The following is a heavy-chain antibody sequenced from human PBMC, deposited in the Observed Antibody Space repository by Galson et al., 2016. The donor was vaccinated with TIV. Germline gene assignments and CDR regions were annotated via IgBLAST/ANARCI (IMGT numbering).Heavy chain of an antibody. CDR2: TSYRSNWYN. J-gene: IGHJ6*03. CDR1: GDSVSSTLAS. V-gene: IGHV6-1*01. CDR3: ARDRGSRDYMDV. D-gene: IGHD6-25*01. Sequence: CAISGDSVSSTLASWNWTRQSPSRGLGWLGRTSYRSNWYNDYATSVKSRITISPDTSKNEVSLHLKSVTPEDSAVYYCARDRGSRDYMDVWGIGTTVIVS.